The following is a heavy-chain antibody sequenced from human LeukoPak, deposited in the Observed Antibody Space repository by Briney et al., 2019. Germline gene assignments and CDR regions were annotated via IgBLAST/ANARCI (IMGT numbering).Heavy chain of an antibody. CDR2: IYTSGST. CDR1: GGSISSYY. J-gene: IGHJ2*01. Sequence: SETLSLTCTVSGGSISSYYWSWIRQPAGKGLEWIGRIYTSGSTNYNPSLKSRVTMSVDTSKNQFSLKLSSVTAAGTAVYYCARGYSYGPYWYFDLWGRGTLVTVSS. CDR3: ARGYSYGPYWYFDL. V-gene: IGHV4-4*07. D-gene: IGHD5-18*01.